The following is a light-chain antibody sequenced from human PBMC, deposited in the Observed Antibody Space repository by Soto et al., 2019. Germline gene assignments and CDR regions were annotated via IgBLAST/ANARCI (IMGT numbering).Light chain of an antibody. CDR2: GAS. Sequence: EIVMTQSPATLSVSPGDRATLSCRASQTVGRNLAWYQQKRGQAPRLLISGASTRATGVPARFSGSGSGTEFTLPISSLQSEDFAVYYCQQYDIWPPWTFGQGTKVEI. CDR1: QTVGRN. J-gene: IGKJ1*01. V-gene: IGKV3-15*01. CDR3: QQYDIWPPWT.